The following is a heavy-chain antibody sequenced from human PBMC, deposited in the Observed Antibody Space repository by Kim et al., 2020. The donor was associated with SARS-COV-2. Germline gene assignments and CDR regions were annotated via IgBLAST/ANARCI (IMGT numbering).Heavy chain of an antibody. CDR2: INHSGST. CDR1: GGSFSGYY. CDR3: ARVLLGYCSSTSCPDY. J-gene: IGHJ4*02. D-gene: IGHD2-2*01. Sequence: SETLSLTCAVYGGSFSGYYWSWIRQPPGKGLEWIGEINHSGSTNYNPSLKSRVTISVDTSKNQFSLKLSSVTAADTAVYYCARVLLGYCSSTSCPDYWGQGTLVTVSS. V-gene: IGHV4-34*01.